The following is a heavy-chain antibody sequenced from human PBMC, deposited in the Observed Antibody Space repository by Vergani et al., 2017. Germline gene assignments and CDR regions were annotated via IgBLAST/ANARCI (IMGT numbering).Heavy chain of an antibody. CDR1: GGSISSGDYY. V-gene: IGHV4-30-4*08. CDR3: ARASQQRGYSYGPLAY. Sequence: QVQLQESGPGLVKSSETLSLTCTVSGGSISSGDYYWSWIRQPPGKGLEWIGYIYYSGSTYYNPSLKSRVTISVDTSTNQFSLKLSSVTAADTAVYYCARASQQRGYSYGPLAYWGQGTLVTVSS. CDR2: IYYSGST. D-gene: IGHD5-18*01. J-gene: IGHJ4*02.